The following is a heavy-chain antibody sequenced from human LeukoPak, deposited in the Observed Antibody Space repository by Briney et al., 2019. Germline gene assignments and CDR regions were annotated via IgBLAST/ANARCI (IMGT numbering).Heavy chain of an antibody. V-gene: IGHV3-21*01. D-gene: IGHD3-16*01. CDR1: GFTFSVFS. CDR2: ISGSSSYI. Sequence: GRSLRLSCAASGFTFSVFSMNWVRQAPGKGLEWVSSISGSSSYIYYADSVKGRFTISRDNAKNLVYLQMNSLRAEDTAVYYCARGWGRSWDENWFDAWGQGIRVTASS. J-gene: IGHJ5*02. CDR3: ARGWGRSWDENWFDA.